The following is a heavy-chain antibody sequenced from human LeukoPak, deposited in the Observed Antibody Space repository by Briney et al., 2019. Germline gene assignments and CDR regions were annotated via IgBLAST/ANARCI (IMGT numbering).Heavy chain of an antibody. CDR1: GYSFSTYR. CDR3: ARIRGYCSGASCYVADY. Sequence: GESLKISCKGSGYSFSTYRIGWVRQMPGKGLEWMGRIDPSDSYTIYSPSFQGHVTISADKSVSTAYLQWSSLKASDTAMYYCARIRGYCSGASCYVADYWGQGTLVTVSS. V-gene: IGHV5-10-1*01. J-gene: IGHJ4*02. CDR2: IDPSDSYT. D-gene: IGHD2-15*01.